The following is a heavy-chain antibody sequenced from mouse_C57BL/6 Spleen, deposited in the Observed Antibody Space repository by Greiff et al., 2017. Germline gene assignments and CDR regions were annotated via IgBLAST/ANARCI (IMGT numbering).Heavy chain of an antibody. CDR1: GFSLSTFGMG. D-gene: IGHD1-1*01. CDR2: IWWDDDK. J-gene: IGHJ1*03. Sequence: QVTLKVSGPGILQPSQTLSLTCSFSGFSLSTFGMGVGWIRQPSGKGLEWLAHIWWDDDKYYNPALKSRLTISKDTSKNQVFLKIANVDTADTATYYCARMRDYYGSSPWYFDVWGTGTTVTVSS. CDR3: ARMRDYYGSSPWYFDV. V-gene: IGHV8-8*01.